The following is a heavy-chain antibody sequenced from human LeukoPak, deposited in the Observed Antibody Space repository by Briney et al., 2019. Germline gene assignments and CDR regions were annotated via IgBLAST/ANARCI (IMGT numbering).Heavy chain of an antibody. J-gene: IGHJ5*02. CDR1: GYTFTSYD. V-gene: IGHV1-8*01. Sequence: ASVKVSCKASGYTFTSYDINWVRQATGQGLEWMGWMNPNSGNTGYAQKFQGRVTMTRNTSISTAYMELSSLRSEDTAVYYCAAGLGYDFWSGYDNWFDPWGQGTLVTVSS. CDR2: MNPNSGNT. D-gene: IGHD3-3*01. CDR3: AAGLGYDFWSGYDNWFDP.